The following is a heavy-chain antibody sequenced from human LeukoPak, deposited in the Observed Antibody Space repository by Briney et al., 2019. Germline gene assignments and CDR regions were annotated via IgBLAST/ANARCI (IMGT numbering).Heavy chain of an antibody. J-gene: IGHJ5*02. CDR1: GFTFSSYS. D-gene: IGHD6-19*01. V-gene: IGHV3-21*01. CDR2: ISSSSSYI. Sequence: PGGSLRLSCAASGFTFSSYSMNWVRQAPEKGLEWVSSISSSSSYIYYADSVKGRFTISRDNAKNSLYLQMNSLRAEDTAVYYCARFQGYSSGWSCWFDPWGQGTLVTVSS. CDR3: ARFQGYSSGWSCWFDP.